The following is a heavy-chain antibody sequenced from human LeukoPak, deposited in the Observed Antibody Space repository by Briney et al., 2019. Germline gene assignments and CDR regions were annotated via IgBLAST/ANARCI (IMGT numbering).Heavy chain of an antibody. CDR2: ISRSGGST. V-gene: IGHV3-23*01. CDR1: GFTFSSDA. D-gene: IGHD6-13*01. CDR3: AKEEAAAGTDLVDY. J-gene: IGHJ4*02. Sequence: GGSLRLSCAASGFTFSSDAMSWIRQAPGQGLEWVSAISRSGGSTYYADSVKARFTISRDNSKNKLYLETNTVTAEDKAVYYCAKEEAAAGTDLVDYWGQGSLVTVSS.